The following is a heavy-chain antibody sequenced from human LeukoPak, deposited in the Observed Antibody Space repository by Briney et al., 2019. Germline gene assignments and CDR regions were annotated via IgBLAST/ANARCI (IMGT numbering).Heavy chain of an antibody. CDR3: ARARYDILTGYFPIDY. J-gene: IGHJ4*02. CDR1: GYTFTSYG. V-gene: IGHV1-18*01. Sequence: AASVTVSCKASGYTFTSYGISWVRQAPGQGLEWMGWISAYNGNTNYAQKLQGRVTMTTDTSTSTAYMELRSLRSDDTAVYYCARARYDILTGYFPIDYWGQGTLVTVSS. D-gene: IGHD3-9*01. CDR2: ISAYNGNT.